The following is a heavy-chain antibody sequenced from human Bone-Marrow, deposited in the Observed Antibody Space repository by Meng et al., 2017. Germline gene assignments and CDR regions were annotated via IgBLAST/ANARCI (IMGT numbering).Heavy chain of an antibody. CDR3: ARDGGY. V-gene: IGHV4-34*01. CDR1: GGSFSGYD. D-gene: IGHD3-16*01. J-gene: IGHJ4*02. Sequence: QVQLQQLGAGLLNPSETLSLTCAVYGGSFSGYDWGWIRQPPGKGLEWIGEINHSGSTNYNPSLKSRVTISVDTSKNQFSLKLSSVTAADTAVYYCARDGGYWGQGTLVTVSS. CDR2: INHSGST.